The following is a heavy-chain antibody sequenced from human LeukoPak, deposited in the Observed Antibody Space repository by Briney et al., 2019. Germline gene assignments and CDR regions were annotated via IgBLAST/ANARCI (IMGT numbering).Heavy chain of an antibody. Sequence: PSETLSLTCAVYGGSLSGYYWTWIRQPPGKGLEWIGEINHSGSTNYNPSLKSQVTISVDTSKSQFSLKLSSVTAADTAVYYCARTIAVAGTLYYYCGMDVWGKGTTVTVSS. CDR1: GGSLSGYY. J-gene: IGHJ6*04. CDR2: INHSGST. D-gene: IGHD6-19*01. CDR3: ARTIAVAGTLYYYCGMDV. V-gene: IGHV4-34*01.